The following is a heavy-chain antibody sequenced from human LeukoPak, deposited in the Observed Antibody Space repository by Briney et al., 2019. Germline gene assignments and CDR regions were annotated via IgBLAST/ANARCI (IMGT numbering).Heavy chain of an antibody. CDR1: GFTFSSYW. CDR3: VRWRWLQSEFDY. J-gene: IGHJ4*02. Sequence: GGSLRLSCAASGFTFSSYWMSWGRQTRQKGLEWVSSIKVDGSANFYVDSVKGRFTISRDNAQSSLSLQMNSLRVEDTAIYYCVRWRWLQSEFDYWGQGTLVTV. CDR2: IKVDGSAN. V-gene: IGHV3-7*01. D-gene: IGHD5-24*01.